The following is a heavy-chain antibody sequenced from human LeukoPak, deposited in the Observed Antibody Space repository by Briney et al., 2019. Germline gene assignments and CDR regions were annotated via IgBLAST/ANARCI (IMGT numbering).Heavy chain of an antibody. D-gene: IGHD1-26*01. CDR2: ISAYNGNT. J-gene: IGHJ4*02. V-gene: IGHV1-18*01. CDR3: AATRVVGALFDY. CDR1: GYTFTSYD. Sequence: ASVKVSCKASGYTFTSYDISWVRQAPGQGLEWMGWISAYNGNTNYAQKLQGRVTMTTDTSTSTAYMELRSLRSDDTAVYYCAATRVVGALFDYWGQGTLVTVSS.